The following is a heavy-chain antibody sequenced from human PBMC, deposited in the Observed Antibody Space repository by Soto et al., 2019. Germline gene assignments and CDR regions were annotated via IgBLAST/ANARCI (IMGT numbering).Heavy chain of an antibody. CDR1: GFTFSNYA. Sequence: EVQLLESGGGLVQPGGSLRLSCAASGFTFSNYAMSWVRQAPGKGLEWVSVITNTGGDTLYADSVKGRFTISRDNSKNTLYLQMNSLRAEDAAIYYCARGSTDAYPGSRIFDFWGRGTLVTVSA. CDR2: ITNTGGDT. V-gene: IGHV3-23*01. CDR3: ARGSTDAYPGSRIFDF. D-gene: IGHD3-10*01. J-gene: IGHJ4*02.